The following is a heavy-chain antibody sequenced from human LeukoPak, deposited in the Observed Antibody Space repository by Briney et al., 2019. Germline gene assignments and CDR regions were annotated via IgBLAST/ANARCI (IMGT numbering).Heavy chain of an antibody. CDR2: ISRSGRNT. J-gene: IGHJ3*02. V-gene: IGHV3-48*03. Sequence: GGSLRLSCAASGFTLIRHEMNWVRQAPGKGLEWVSFISRSGRNTDYADSVKGRFTISRDDAKSSLYLQLNSLRADDTAVYYCARVMHYDSSGGDAFDIWGQGTMVTVSS. D-gene: IGHD3-22*01. CDR1: GFTLIRHE. CDR3: ARVMHYDSSGGDAFDI.